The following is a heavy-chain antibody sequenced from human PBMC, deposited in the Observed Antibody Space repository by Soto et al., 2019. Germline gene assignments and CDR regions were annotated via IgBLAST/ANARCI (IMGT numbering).Heavy chain of an antibody. CDR3: ARSVMITFGGVIANYYYYYMDV. Sequence: SETLSLTCTVSGGSISSYYWSWIRQPPGKGLEWIGYIYYSGSTNYNPSLKSRVTISVDTSKNQFSLKLSFVTAADTAVYYCARSVMITFGGVIANYYYYYMDVWGKGTTVTVSS. J-gene: IGHJ6*03. CDR2: IYYSGST. V-gene: IGHV4-59*01. CDR1: GGSISSYY. D-gene: IGHD3-16*02.